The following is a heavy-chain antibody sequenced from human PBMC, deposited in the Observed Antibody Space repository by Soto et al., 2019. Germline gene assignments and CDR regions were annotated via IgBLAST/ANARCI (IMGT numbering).Heavy chain of an antibody. CDR2: ISAYNGNT. Sequence: QVQLVQSGAEVKKPGASVKVSCKASGYTFTSYGISWVRQAPGQGLEWMGWISAYNGNTNYAQKLQGRGTMTTDTSTSTAYMELRSLRSDDTAVYYCARDLDNYYFWSGSLNWFDPWGQGTLVTVSS. CDR1: GYTFTSYG. J-gene: IGHJ5*02. V-gene: IGHV1-18*01. D-gene: IGHD3-3*01. CDR3: ARDLDNYYFWSGSLNWFDP.